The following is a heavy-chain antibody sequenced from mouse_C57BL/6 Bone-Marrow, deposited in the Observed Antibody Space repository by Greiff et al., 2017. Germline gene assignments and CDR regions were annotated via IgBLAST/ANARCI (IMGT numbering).Heavy chain of an antibody. CDR1: GYTFTSYW. D-gene: IGHD2-3*01. V-gene: IGHV1-61*01. CDR3: ARKGWLPYAMDY. J-gene: IGHJ4*01. CDR2: IYPSDSET. Sequence: VKLQQPGAELVRPGSSVKLSCKASGYTFTSYWMDWVKQRPGQGLEWIGNIYPSDSETHYNQKFKDKATLTVDKSSSTAYMQLSSLTSEDSAVXYCARKGWLPYAMDYWGQGTSVTVSS.